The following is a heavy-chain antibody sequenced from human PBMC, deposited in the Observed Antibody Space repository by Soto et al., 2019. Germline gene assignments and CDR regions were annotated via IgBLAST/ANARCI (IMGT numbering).Heavy chain of an antibody. D-gene: IGHD3-3*01. CDR1: GGSFSGYY. J-gene: IGHJ5*02. V-gene: IGHV4-34*01. CDR2: INHSGST. Sequence: SETLSLTCAVYGGSFSGYYWSWIRQPPGKGLEWIGEINHSGSTNYNPSLKSRVTISVDTSKNQFSLKLSSVTAADTAVYYCAREWGAIGITIFGVVKNGRNWFDPWGQGTLVTVSS. CDR3: AREWGAIGITIFGVVKNGRNWFDP.